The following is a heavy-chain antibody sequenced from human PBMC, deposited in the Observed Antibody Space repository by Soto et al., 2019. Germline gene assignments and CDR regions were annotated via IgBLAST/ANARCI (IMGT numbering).Heavy chain of an antibody. D-gene: IGHD5-18*01. J-gene: IGHJ6*02. CDR3: ARGGTAMAAYYYYGMDV. Sequence: GGSLRLSCAASGFTFSSYSMNWVRQAPGKGLEWVSSISSSSSYIYYADSVKGRFTISRDNAKNSLYLQMNSLRAEDTAVYYCARGGTAMAAYYYYGMDVWGQGTTVTVSS. CDR2: ISSSSSYI. CDR1: GFTFSSYS. V-gene: IGHV3-21*01.